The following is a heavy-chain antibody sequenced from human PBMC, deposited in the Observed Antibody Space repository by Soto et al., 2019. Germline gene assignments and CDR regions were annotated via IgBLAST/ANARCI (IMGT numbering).Heavy chain of an antibody. CDR2: ISYSGTT. Sequence: LSLTCTVSGGSLSSYYWSWIRQPPGKGLEWIASISYSGTTNYNSSLKSRVTISIDTSKNQFSLKLNSVTAADTAVYYCAREGYNFGPFDYWGQGTLVTVSS. V-gene: IGHV4-59*01. D-gene: IGHD5-18*01. CDR3: AREGYNFGPFDY. J-gene: IGHJ4*02. CDR1: GGSLSSYY.